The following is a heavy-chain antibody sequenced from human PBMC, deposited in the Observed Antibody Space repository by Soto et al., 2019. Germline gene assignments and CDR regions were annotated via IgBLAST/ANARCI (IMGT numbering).Heavy chain of an antibody. CDR1: GGSISSSSHY. CDR2: IYYSGST. V-gene: IGHV4-39*01. CDR3: ARHDNMTLGSQYLDS. Sequence: SETLSLTCTVSGGSISSSSHYWGWIRQPPGKGLEGIGSIYYSGSTFYNPSLKSRVTISVDTSRNQFSLKLSSVTAADTALYFCARHDNMTLGSQYLDSWGPGTLVTVSS. J-gene: IGHJ4*02. D-gene: IGHD1-1*01.